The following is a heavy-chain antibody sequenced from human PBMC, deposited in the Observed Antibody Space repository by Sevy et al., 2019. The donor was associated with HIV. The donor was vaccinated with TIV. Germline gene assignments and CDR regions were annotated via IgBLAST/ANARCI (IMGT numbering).Heavy chain of an antibody. CDR1: GYSFSSYW. CDR2: IYPGDSDT. D-gene: IGHD6-13*01. CDR3: ATTSIAAAGTPHFDY. V-gene: IGHV5-51*01. J-gene: IGHJ4*02. Sequence: GESLKISCKGSGYSFSSYWIGWVRQMPGKGLEWMGIIYPGDSDTRYSLSFQGQVTISADKSISTAYLQWSSLKASDTAMYYCATTSIAAAGTPHFDYWGQGSLVTVSS.